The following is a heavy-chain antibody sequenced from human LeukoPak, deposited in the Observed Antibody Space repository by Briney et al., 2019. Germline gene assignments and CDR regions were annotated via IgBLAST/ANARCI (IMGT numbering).Heavy chain of an antibody. D-gene: IGHD1-26*01. CDR2: ISYDGSNK. J-gene: IGHJ4*02. CDR1: GFTFSSYA. CDR3: ARYGSRGSYYGRVY. V-gene: IGHV3-30*14. Sequence: EGSLRLSCAASGFTFSSYAMHWVRQAPGKGLEWVAVISYDGSNKYYADSVKGRFTISRDNSKNTLYLQMNSLRAEDTAVYYCARYGSRGSYYGRVYWGQGTLVTVSS.